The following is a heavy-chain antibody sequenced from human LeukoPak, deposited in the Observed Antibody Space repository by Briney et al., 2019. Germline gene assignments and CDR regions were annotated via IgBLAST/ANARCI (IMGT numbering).Heavy chain of an antibody. V-gene: IGHV1-24*01. CDR1: VYTLTELS. CDR3: ATEIVGANYWYFDL. J-gene: IGHJ2*01. CDR2: FDPGDGET. Sequence: ASVTVSCTVSVYTLTELSMHWVRQAPGQGLEWMGGFDPGDGETIYAQKFQGRVTMTEDTSTDTAYMELSSLGSEDTAVYYCATEIVGANYWYFDLWGRGTLVTVSS. D-gene: IGHD1-26*01.